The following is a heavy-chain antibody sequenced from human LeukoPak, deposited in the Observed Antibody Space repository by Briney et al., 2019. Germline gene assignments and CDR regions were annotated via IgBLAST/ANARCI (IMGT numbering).Heavy chain of an antibody. Sequence: SETLSLTCTVSGGSISSYYWSWIRQPPGKGLEWIGYIYYSGSTNYNPSLKSRVTISVDTSKNQFSLKLSSATAADTAVYYCARVDIVATMNFDYWGQGTLVTVSS. CDR3: ARVDIVATMNFDY. V-gene: IGHV4-59*01. CDR1: GGSISSYY. J-gene: IGHJ4*02. CDR2: IYYSGST. D-gene: IGHD5-12*01.